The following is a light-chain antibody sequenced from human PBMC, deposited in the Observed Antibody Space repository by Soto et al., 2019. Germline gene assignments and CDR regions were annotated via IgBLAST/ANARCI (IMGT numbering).Light chain of an antibody. V-gene: IGKV3-20*01. CDR3: QNYNLS. CDR2: SAS. CDR1: QSISSNF. Sequence: EVVLTQSPDTLSLSVGERASLSCRASQSISSNFLAWYQQEPGQAPRLLIYSASTRATGVPDRFSGSGSGTHFTLTITRLEPEDFAIYICQNYNLSFGPGTKVDIK. J-gene: IGKJ3*01.